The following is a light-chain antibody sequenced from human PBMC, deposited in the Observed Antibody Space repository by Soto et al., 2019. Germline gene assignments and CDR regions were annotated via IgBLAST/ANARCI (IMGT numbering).Light chain of an antibody. Sequence: DIVMTQSPLSLPVTPGEPASISCRSSQSLLHSNGYNYLDWYLQKPVQSPQLLIYLGSNRASGVPDRFSVSGSGTDFTLKISRVDADDVGVYYCMQALQTPYTFGQGTKLEIK. CDR2: LGS. V-gene: IGKV2-28*01. CDR1: QSLLHSNGYNY. CDR3: MQALQTPYT. J-gene: IGKJ2*01.